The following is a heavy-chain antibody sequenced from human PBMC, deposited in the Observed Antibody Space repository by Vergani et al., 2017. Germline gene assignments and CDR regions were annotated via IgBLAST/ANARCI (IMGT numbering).Heavy chain of an antibody. CDR3: ARVPLAAENYYYYGMDV. CDR1: GGTFNNCA. Sequence: QVQLVQSGAEVKKPGSSVKVSCKASGGTFNNCAISWVRQAPGQGLEWMGRIIPILGIANYAQKFQGRVTITADKSTSTAYMELSSLRSKDTAVYYCARVPLAAENYYYYGMDVWGQGTTVTVSS. J-gene: IGHJ6*02. D-gene: IGHD2-15*01. V-gene: IGHV1-69*04. CDR2: IIPILGIA.